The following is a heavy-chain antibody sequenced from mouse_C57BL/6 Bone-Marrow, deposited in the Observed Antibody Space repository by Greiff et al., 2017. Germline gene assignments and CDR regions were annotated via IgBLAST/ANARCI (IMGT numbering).Heavy chain of an antibody. V-gene: IGHV1-19*01. D-gene: IGHD1-1*01. CDR2: INPYNGGT. Sequence: EVQLQQSGPVLVKPGASVKMSCKASGYTFTDYYMNWVKQSHGKSLEWIGVINPYNGGTSYNQKFKGKATLTVDKSSSTAYMELNSLTPEDSAVYYCARSITTVVATGNWYFDVWGTGTTVTVSS. CDR1: GYTFTDYY. CDR3: ARSITTVVATGNWYFDV. J-gene: IGHJ1*03.